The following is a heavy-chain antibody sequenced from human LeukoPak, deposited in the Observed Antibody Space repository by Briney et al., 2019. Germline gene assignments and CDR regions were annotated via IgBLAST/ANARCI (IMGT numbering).Heavy chain of an antibody. D-gene: IGHD3-3*01. J-gene: IGHJ3*02. Sequence: GGSLRLSCVASGFTCSSYWMSWVRQAPGKGLEWLANIKQDGSEKYYVDSVKGRFTISRDNAKNSLYLQMNSLRAEDTAVYYCAREDYDFWSGYYTKACDIWGQGTMVTVSS. CDR2: IKQDGSEK. CDR1: GFTCSSYW. V-gene: IGHV3-7*05. CDR3: AREDYDFWSGYYTKACDI.